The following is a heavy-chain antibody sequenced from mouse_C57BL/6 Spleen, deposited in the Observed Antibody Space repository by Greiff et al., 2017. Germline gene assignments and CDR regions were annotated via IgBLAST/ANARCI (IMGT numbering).Heavy chain of an antibody. CDR3: ARGPNWDY. CDR2: ISDGGSYT. V-gene: IGHV5-4*03. CDR1: GFTFSSYA. J-gene: IGHJ3*01. D-gene: IGHD4-1*01. Sequence: EVMLVESGGGLVKPGGSLKLSCAASGFTFSSYAMSWVRQTPEKRLEWVATISDGGSYTYYPDNVKGRFTISRDNAKNNLYLQMSHLKSEDTAMYYCARGPNWDYWGQGTLVTVSA.